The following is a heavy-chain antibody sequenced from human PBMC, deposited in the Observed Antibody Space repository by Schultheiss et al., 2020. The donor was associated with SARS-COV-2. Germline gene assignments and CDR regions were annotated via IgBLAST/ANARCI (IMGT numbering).Heavy chain of an antibody. CDR3: ARLAACGGDCGIDDY. J-gene: IGHJ4*02. D-gene: IGHD2-21*02. CDR2: IYYSGST. Sequence: SETLSLTCTVSGGSISSYYWSWIRQPAGKGLEWIGYIYYSGSTNYNPSLKSRVTISVDTSKNQFSLKLSSVTAADTAVYYCARLAACGGDCGIDDYWGQGTLVTVSS. V-gene: IGHV4-59*08. CDR1: GGSISSYY.